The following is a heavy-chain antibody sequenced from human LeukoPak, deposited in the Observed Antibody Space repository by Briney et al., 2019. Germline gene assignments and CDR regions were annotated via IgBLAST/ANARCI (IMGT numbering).Heavy chain of an antibody. CDR1: GFTFSSYT. D-gene: IGHD2-15*01. V-gene: IGHV4-59*01. Sequence: GSLRLSCAASGFTFSSYTMNWVRQAPGKGLEWIGYIYYSGSTNYNPSLKSRVTMSVDTSKNLFSLKLSSVTAADTAVYYCTRIYCSGDTCYENLCYSYYYMDVWGGGTTVTVSS. CDR2: IYYSGST. CDR3: TRIYCSGDTCYENLCYSYYYMDV. J-gene: IGHJ6*03.